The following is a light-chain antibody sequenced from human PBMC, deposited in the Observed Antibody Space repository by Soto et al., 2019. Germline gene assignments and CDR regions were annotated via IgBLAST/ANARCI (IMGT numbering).Light chain of an antibody. Sequence: NFMLTQPHSVSESPGKTVTISCTRSSGSIASNYVQWYQQRPGSSPSIVIYEDDQRPSGVPDRFSGSIDSSSSSASLTISGLKTEDEADYDCQSYDSDTVIFGGGTKVTVL. CDR3: QSYDSDTVI. V-gene: IGLV6-57*01. J-gene: IGLJ2*01. CDR1: SGSIASNY. CDR2: EDD.